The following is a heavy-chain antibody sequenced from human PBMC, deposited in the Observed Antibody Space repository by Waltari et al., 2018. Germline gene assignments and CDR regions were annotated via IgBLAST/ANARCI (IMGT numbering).Heavy chain of an antibody. CDR2: IYYSGRT. V-gene: IGHV4-59*01. D-gene: IGHD3-3*01. CDR1: GGSISSYY. J-gene: IGHJ6*02. Sequence: QVQLQESGPGLVKPSETLSLTCTVSGGSISSYYWSWIRQPPGKGLEWIVYIYYSGRTNYNPSLKSRVTISVDTSKNQFSLKLSSVTAADTAVYYCARDPAYTIFGERYGMDVWGQGTTVTVSS. CDR3: ARDPAYTIFGERYGMDV.